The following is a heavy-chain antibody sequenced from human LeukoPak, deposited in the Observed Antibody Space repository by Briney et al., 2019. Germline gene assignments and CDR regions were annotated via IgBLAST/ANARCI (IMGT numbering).Heavy chain of an antibody. V-gene: IGHV3-30*18. D-gene: IGHD6-19*01. J-gene: IGHJ4*02. Sequence: GGSLRLSCAASGFTFSSYGLHWVRQAPGKGLEWVAIISYDGSNKYYADSVKGRFTMSRDNSKNTLYLQMNSLRSEDTAVYYCAKGGRFEYSSPWYDYWGQGTLVTVSS. CDR2: ISYDGSNK. CDR3: AKGGRFEYSSPWYDY. CDR1: GFTFSSYG.